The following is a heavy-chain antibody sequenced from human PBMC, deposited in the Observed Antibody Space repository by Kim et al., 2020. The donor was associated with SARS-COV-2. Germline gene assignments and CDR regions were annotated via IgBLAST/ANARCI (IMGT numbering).Heavy chain of an antibody. CDR3: ARERSGAAGTRIDY. J-gene: IGHJ4*02. V-gene: IGHV4-31*02. Sequence: NPALRSRVTISVDTSKNQFALKLSSVTAADTAVYYCARERSGAAGTRIDYWGQGTLVTVSS. D-gene: IGHD6-13*01.